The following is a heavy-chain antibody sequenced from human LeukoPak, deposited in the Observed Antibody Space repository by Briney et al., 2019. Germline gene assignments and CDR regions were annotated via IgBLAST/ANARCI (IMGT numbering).Heavy chain of an antibody. Sequence: PSETLSLTCAVYGESFKDYYWNWIRQPPGKGLEWIGEINHSGSSNYNPSLKSRVTISVDTSKNQFSLKLSSVTAADTAVYYCAKGRRAPLVGTTTKSWLDSWGQGTLVTVSS. CDR2: INHSGSS. CDR3: AKGRRAPLVGTTTKSWLDS. D-gene: IGHD1-26*01. J-gene: IGHJ4*02. V-gene: IGHV4-34*01. CDR1: GESFKDYY.